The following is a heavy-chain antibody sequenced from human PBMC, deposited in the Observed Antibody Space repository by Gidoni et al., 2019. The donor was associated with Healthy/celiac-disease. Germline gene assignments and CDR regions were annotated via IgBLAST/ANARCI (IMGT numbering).Heavy chain of an antibody. Sequence: QVQLQQWGAGLLKPSETLSLTCAAYGGPFSGYYWSWIRQPPGKGLEWIGEINHSGSTNYNPSLKSRVTISVDTSKNQFSLKLSSVTAADTAVYYCARVGEWFGELLYYFDYWGQGTLVTVSS. CDR3: ARVGEWFGELLYYFDY. J-gene: IGHJ4*02. D-gene: IGHD3-10*01. CDR2: INHSGST. CDR1: GGPFSGYY. V-gene: IGHV4-34*01.